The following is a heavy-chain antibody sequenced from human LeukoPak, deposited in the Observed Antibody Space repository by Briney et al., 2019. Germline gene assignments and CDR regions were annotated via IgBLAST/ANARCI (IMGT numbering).Heavy chain of an antibody. Sequence: GGSLRLSCTASGFTFRTYAMNWVRQAPGKGLEWLSGISGSGNGTYYADSVKGRFIISRDNSKNVVYLQMNSLTVEDTATYYCAKRTMSAFDSWGQGTLLIVSS. D-gene: IGHD5-24*01. CDR1: GFTFRTYA. CDR3: AKRTMSAFDS. J-gene: IGHJ4*02. CDR2: ISGSGNGT. V-gene: IGHV3-23*01.